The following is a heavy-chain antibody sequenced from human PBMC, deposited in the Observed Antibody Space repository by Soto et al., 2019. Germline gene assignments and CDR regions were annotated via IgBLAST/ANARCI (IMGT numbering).Heavy chain of an antibody. CDR1: GDTFSRYA. D-gene: IGHD2-2*01. J-gene: IGHJ4*02. CDR2: IIPIFGTA. CDR3: ARGVVPAANEEYYFHY. V-gene: IGHV1-69*01. Sequence: QVQLGQSGAEVKKTGSSVKVSCKASGDTFSRYAISWVRQAPGQGLEWLGGIIPIFGTANYAQKFQGRVTSTADESTSTAYMDLSSLRSEDTAVYYCARGVVPAANEEYYFHYWGQGTLVTVSS.